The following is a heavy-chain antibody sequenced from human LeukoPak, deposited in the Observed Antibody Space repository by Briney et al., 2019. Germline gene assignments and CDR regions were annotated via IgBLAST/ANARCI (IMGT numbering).Heavy chain of an antibody. J-gene: IGHJ5*02. Sequence: GESLKISCKGSGYSFTSYWIGWVRQMPGKGLEWMGIIYPGDSDTRYSPSFQGQVTISADKSISTAYLQWSSLKASDTAMYYCARVIVRYSGYDYWFDPWGQGTLVTVSS. CDR3: ARVIVRYSGYDYWFDP. V-gene: IGHV5-51*01. CDR1: GYSFTSYW. CDR2: IYPGDSDT. D-gene: IGHD5-12*01.